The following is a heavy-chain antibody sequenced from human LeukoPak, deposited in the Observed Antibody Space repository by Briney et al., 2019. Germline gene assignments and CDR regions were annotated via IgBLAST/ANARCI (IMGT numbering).Heavy chain of an antibody. V-gene: IGHV3-30*02. CDR1: GFTFSNYG. D-gene: IGHD2-2*01. J-gene: IGHJ4*02. Sequence: GGSPRLSCAASGFTFSNYGMHWVRQAPGKGLEWVAFIRYDGSNKYHADSVKGRFTISRDNSKNTLYLQINNVSAEDTALYYCAKSSDGSTSFDYWGQGTLVTVSS. CDR3: AKSSDGSTSFDY. CDR2: IRYDGSNK.